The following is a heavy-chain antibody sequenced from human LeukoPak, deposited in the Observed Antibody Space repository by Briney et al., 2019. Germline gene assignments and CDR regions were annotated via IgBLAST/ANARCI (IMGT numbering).Heavy chain of an antibody. Sequence: SETLSLTCAVSGYSISSGYYWGWIRQPPGKGLEWIGSIYHSGSTYYNPSLKSRVTISVDTSKNQFSLKLSSVTAADMAVYYCARPYYDFWSGYFLYWGQGTLVTVSS. CDR1: GYSISSGYY. V-gene: IGHV4-38-2*01. J-gene: IGHJ4*02. CDR3: ARPYYDFWSGYFLY. D-gene: IGHD3-3*01. CDR2: IYHSGST.